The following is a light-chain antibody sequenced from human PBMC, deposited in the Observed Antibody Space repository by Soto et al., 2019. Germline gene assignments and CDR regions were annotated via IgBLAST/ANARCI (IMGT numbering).Light chain of an antibody. J-gene: IGLJ2*01. Sequence: QSVLTQPPSVSGAPGQRVTISCTGSSSNIGAGYDVHWYQQLPGTAPKLLIYGNSNRPSGVPDRFSGSKSGTSASLAITGLQAEDEAGYYCQSYDSSLREVFGGGTKLTVL. V-gene: IGLV1-40*01. CDR1: SSNIGAGYD. CDR3: QSYDSSLREV. CDR2: GNS.